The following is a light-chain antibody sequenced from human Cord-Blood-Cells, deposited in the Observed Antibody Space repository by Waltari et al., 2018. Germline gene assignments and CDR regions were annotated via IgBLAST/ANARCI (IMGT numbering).Light chain of an antibody. CDR1: SSDVGSYNL. CDR3: CSYAGSSTWV. V-gene: IGLV2-23*01. Sequence: QSALTQPASVSGSPRQSITISCTGTSSDVGSYNLVPWYQQHPGKAPKLMIYEGSKRASGVSNRFSGSKSGNTASLTISGLQAEDEADYYCCSYAGSSTWVFGGGTKLTVL. J-gene: IGLJ3*02. CDR2: EGS.